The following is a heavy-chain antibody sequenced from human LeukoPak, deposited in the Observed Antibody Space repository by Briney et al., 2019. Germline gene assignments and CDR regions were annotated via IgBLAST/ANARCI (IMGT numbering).Heavy chain of an antibody. V-gene: IGHV1-8*01. CDR3: ARVAGNCGGDCYRLVY. J-gene: IGHJ4*02. CDR2: MNPNSGNT. Sequence: GASVKVSCKASGYTFTTYDIYWVRQATGQELEWMAWMNPNSGNTGYAQKFQGRVTMTRNTSISTAYMELSSLRSEDTAVYYCARVAGNCGGDCYRLVYWGQGTLVTVAS. CDR1: GYTFTTYD. D-gene: IGHD2-21*01.